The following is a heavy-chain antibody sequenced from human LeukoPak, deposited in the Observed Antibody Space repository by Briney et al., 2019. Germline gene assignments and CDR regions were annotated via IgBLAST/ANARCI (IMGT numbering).Heavy chain of an antibody. CDR2: IIPIFGIA. J-gene: IGHJ4*02. Sequence: SVKVSCKASGGTFSSYAISWVRQAPGQGLEWMGRIIPIFGIANYAQKFQGRVTITTDESTSTAYMELSSLRPEDTAAYYYATQDPYGSGVSPLDYWGQGTLVTVSS. D-gene: IGHD3-10*01. V-gene: IGHV1-69*05. CDR3: ATQDPYGSGVSPLDY. CDR1: GGTFSSYA.